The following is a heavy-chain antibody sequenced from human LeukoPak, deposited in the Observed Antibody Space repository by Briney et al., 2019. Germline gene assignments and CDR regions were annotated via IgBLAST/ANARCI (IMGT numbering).Heavy chain of an antibody. CDR3: ARLVSQTEPRFDS. D-gene: IGHD6-13*01. V-gene: IGHV4-34*01. J-gene: IGHJ4*02. Sequence: SETLSLTCAVYGDSFSGYFWSWIRQPPDKGLEWIGEINHSGDTYYNPSLRSRVTLSVDTSKNQFSLKVPSVTAADTAVYYCARLVSQTEPRFDSWGQGTLVTVSS. CDR2: INHSGDT. CDR1: GDSFSGYF.